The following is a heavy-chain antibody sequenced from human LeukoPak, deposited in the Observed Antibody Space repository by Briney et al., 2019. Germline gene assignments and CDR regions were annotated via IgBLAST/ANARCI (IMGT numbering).Heavy chain of an antibody. CDR1: GYTFTSYG. CDR2: ISAYNGNT. Sequence: APVKVSCKASGYTFTSYGISWVRQAPGQGLEWMGWISAYNGNTNYAQKLQGRVTMTTDTSTSTAYMELRSLRSDDTAVYYCVRESSSGWFDYWGQGTLVTVSS. D-gene: IGHD6-19*01. CDR3: VRESSSGWFDY. J-gene: IGHJ4*02. V-gene: IGHV1-18*01.